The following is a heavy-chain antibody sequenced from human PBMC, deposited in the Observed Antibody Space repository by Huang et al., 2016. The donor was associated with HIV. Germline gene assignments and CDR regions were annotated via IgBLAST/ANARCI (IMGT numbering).Heavy chain of an antibody. CDR3: ARAQTGTTGWFDP. J-gene: IGHJ5*02. V-gene: IGHV1-2*02. Sequence: QVQLVQSGAEVKKPGASVKVSCNASGYTFTEYFIHRVRQAPGQGREWMGWINPNSAGTNYAQKFQGRVTMTRDTSISTAYVDLSSLRSDGTAVYYCARAQTGTTGWFDPWGQGTLVTVSS. D-gene: IGHD1-7*01. CDR2: INPNSAGT. CDR1: GYTFTEYF.